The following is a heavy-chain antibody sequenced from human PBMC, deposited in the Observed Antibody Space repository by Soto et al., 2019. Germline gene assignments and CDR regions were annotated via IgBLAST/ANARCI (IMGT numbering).Heavy chain of an antibody. CDR1: GYTLTKLS. D-gene: IGHD1-1*01. CDR3: AIDSNNWFNWFDP. V-gene: IGHV1-24*01. J-gene: IGHJ5*02. CDR2: VDPEDGDT. Sequence: GASVKVSCKVFGYTLTKLSIHWVRQAPGKGLEWMGGVDPEDGDTTYAQNFQGRVTMTEDTSTDTAYVELSSLKSEDTAVYYCAIDSNNWFNWFDPWGQGPLVTVSS.